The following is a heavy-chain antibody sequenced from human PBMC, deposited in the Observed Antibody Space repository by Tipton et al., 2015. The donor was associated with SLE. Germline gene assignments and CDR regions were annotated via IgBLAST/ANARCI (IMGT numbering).Heavy chain of an antibody. V-gene: IGHV4-39*07. J-gene: IGHJ4*02. CDR1: GDFMRDSSFH. CDR2: INNSGRD. D-gene: IGHD5-12*01. CDR3: ARRHYSGPFDS. Sequence: TLSLTCTVSGDFMRDSSFHWGWIRQPPGKGLEWIGSINNSGRDYYNPSLKSRVSFSIDTSKHQFSLKLNSVTAADTAVYYCARRHYSGPFDSWGQGTLVTVSS.